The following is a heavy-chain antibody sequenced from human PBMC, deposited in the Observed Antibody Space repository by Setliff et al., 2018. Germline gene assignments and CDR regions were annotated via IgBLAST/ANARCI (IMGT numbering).Heavy chain of an antibody. CDR3: SRENWGEDY. CDR1: GFNFGDHA. V-gene: IGHV3-49*04. D-gene: IGHD7-27*01. J-gene: IGHJ4*02. CDR2: IRSKVYGATT. Sequence: GGSLRLSCTSSGFNFGDHAVSWVRQAPGKGLEWVGFIRSKVYGATTEYAASVKGRFTISRDDSKSIAYLHMNSLKADDTAVYFCSRENWGEDYWGQGTLVTVSS.